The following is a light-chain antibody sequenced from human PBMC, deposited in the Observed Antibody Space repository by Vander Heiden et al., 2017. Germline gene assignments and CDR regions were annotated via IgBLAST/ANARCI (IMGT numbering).Light chain of an antibody. V-gene: IGLV1-47*01. CDR3: ASWDDSLKSRL. CDR1: KSNIGSEY. Sequence: QSVLTQPPSASGPPGQRVTIPFSGSKSNIGSEYVYRYKQVPGTAPTLLIYWNDQRPSGVPDRFSGSKSGTSASLAISGLRSEDEADYYCASWDDSLKSRLFGGGTKVTVL. J-gene: IGLJ3*02. CDR2: WND.